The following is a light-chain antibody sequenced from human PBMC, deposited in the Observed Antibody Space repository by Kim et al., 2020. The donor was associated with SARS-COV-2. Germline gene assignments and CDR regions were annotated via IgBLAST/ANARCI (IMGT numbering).Light chain of an antibody. Sequence: IQLTQSPSSLSASVGDRVTITCRASQGISSYLAWYQQKPGRAPKLLIYGASTLQSGVPSRFSGSGSGTDFTLTIISLQPEDFATYYCQQFYSYPHFFGQGTKLEI. CDR1: QGISSY. CDR2: GAS. J-gene: IGKJ2*01. V-gene: IGKV1-9*01. CDR3: QQFYSYPHF.